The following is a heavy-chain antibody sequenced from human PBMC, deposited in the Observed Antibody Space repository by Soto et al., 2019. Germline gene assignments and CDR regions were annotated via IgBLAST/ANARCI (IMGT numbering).Heavy chain of an antibody. Sequence: GASVKVSCKASGYTFTSYGISWARQAPGQGLEWMGWISAYNGNTNYAQKLQGRVTMTTDTSTSTAYMELRSLRSDDTAVYYCARVVVVAANHYNWFAPWGQGTLVTVSS. V-gene: IGHV1-18*01. CDR3: ARVVVVAANHYNWFAP. D-gene: IGHD2-15*01. CDR2: ISAYNGNT. CDR1: GYTFTSYG. J-gene: IGHJ5*02.